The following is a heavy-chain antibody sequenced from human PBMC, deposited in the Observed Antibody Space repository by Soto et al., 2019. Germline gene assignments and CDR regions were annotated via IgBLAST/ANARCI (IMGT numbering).Heavy chain of an antibody. CDR2: LSGGGGST. J-gene: IGHJ5*02. V-gene: IGHV3-23*01. CDR1: GFTFTNYA. D-gene: IGHD3-3*01. CDR3: AKEGSLNYDFWSNWFDP. Sequence: GGSLRLSCAASGFTFTNYAMNWVRQAPGKGLEWVSTLSGGGGSTYYADSVKGRFTISRDISKNTLYLQMNGLTVEDTAVYYCAKEGSLNYDFWSNWFDPWGQGTLVTVSS.